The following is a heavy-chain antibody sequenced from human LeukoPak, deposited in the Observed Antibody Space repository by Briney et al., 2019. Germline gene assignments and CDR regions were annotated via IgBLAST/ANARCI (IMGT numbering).Heavy chain of an antibody. CDR3: ARSDRYDFWSGYYSPYYYYYGMDV. V-gene: IGHV1-18*01. Sequence: GASVKVSCKASGYTVTSYGISWVRQAPGQGLEWMGWISAYNGNTNYAQKLQGRVTMTTDTSTSTAYMELRSLRSDDTAVYYCARSDRYDFWSGYYSPYYYYYGMDVWGQGTTVTVSS. CDR2: ISAYNGNT. CDR1: GYTVTSYG. J-gene: IGHJ6*02. D-gene: IGHD3-3*01.